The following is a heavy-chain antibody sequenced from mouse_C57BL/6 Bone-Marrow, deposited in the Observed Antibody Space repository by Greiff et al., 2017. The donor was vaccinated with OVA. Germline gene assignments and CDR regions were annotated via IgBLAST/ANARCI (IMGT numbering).Heavy chain of an antibody. Sequence: VQLQQSGAELARPGASVKMSCKASGYTFTSYTMHWVKQRPGQGLAWIGYINPSSGYTKYNQKFKDKATLTADKSSSTAYMQLSSLTSEDSAVYYCTGSYWYFDVWGTGTTVTVSS. CDR2: INPSSGYT. D-gene: IGHD1-1*01. CDR3: TGSYWYFDV. J-gene: IGHJ1*03. CDR1: GYTFTSYT. V-gene: IGHV1-4*01.